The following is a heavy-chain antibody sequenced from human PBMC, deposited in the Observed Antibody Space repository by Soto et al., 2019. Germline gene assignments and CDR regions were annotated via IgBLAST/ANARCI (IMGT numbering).Heavy chain of an antibody. J-gene: IGHJ4*02. D-gene: IGHD2-2*01. CDR3: AKDLVVPAATPPREYYFDY. CDR2: ISGSGGST. Sequence: GGSLRLSCAASGFTFSSYAMSWVRQAPGKWLEWVSAISGSGGSTYYADSVKGRFTISRDNSKNTLYLQMNSLRAEDTAVYYCAKDLVVPAATPPREYYFDYWGQGXLVTVSS. CDR1: GFTFSSYA. V-gene: IGHV3-23*01.